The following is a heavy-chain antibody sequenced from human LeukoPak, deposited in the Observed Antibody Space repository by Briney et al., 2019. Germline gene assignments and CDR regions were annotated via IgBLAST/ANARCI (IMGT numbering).Heavy chain of an antibody. Sequence: GASVKVSCKASGYTFTSYYMHWVRQAPGQGLGWMGLINPTGGSTGYAQKFQGRVTMTGDMSTSTDYMELSSLRSEDTAIYYCARDNSVGDNAWWFDPWGQGTLVTVSS. D-gene: IGHD1-26*01. J-gene: IGHJ5*02. V-gene: IGHV1-46*01. CDR2: INPTGGST. CDR1: GYTFTSYY. CDR3: ARDNSVGDNAWWFDP.